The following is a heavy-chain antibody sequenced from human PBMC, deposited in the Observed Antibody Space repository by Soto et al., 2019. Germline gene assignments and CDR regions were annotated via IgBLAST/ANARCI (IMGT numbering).Heavy chain of an antibody. CDR2: VSHDGTL. J-gene: IGHJ4*02. V-gene: IGHV3-30*18. Sequence: QVQLVESGGGVVQPGTSLRLSCVASGFTYSNYARHWVRQVPGKGLEWLAVVSHDGTLYPYADSVKGRFSISRDNSRKTLYLQMNSLRPEDTAVYYCVKDRSDTWSFDYWGQGTLVTVS. D-gene: IGHD2-8*02. CDR1: GFTYSNYA. CDR3: VKDRSDTWSFDY.